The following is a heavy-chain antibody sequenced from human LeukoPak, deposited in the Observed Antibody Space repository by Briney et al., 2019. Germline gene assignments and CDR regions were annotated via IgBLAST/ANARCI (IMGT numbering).Heavy chain of an antibody. CDR1: GGSISSGGYY. CDR3: ARQGLVTTKPFDY. D-gene: IGHD6-19*01. Sequence: SQTLSLTCTVSGGSISSGGYYWSWIRQHPGKGPEWIGYIYYSGSTYYNPSLKSRVTISVDTSKNQFSLKLSSVTAADTAVYYCARQGLVTTKPFDYWGQGTLVTVSS. J-gene: IGHJ4*02. CDR2: IYYSGST. V-gene: IGHV4-31*03.